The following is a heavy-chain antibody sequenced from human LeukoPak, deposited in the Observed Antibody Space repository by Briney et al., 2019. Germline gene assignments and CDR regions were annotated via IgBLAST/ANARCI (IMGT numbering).Heavy chain of an antibody. CDR3: ARDEGIAVAGLYYYYGMDV. J-gene: IGHJ6*02. D-gene: IGHD6-19*01. CDR1: GYTFTSYY. V-gene: IGHV1-46*01. CDR2: INPSGGST. Sequence: ASVKVSCKASGYTFTSYYMHWVRQAPGQGLEWMGIINPSGGSTSYAQKFQGRVTMTRDTSTGTVYMELSSLRSEDTAVYYCARDEGIAVAGLYYYYGMDVWGQGTTVTVSS.